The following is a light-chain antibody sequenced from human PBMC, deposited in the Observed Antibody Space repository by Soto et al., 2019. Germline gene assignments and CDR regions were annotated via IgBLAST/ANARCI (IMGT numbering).Light chain of an antibody. CDR2: RNH. J-gene: IGLJ1*01. CDR1: NSNFVSNS. V-gene: IGLV1-44*01. CDR3: QSYDSSLSGSEV. Sequence: QSVVTQSPSASGTPGQSVTISCSASNSNFVSNSVSWYQHVPGTAPKLLISRNHQRPSGVPDRFSGSKSGTSASLAITGLQAEDEADYYCQSYDSSLSGSEVFGTGTKVTVL.